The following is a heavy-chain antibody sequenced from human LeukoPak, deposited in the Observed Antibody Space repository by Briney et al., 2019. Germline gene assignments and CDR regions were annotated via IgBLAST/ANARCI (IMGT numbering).Heavy chain of an antibody. CDR1: GYIFSNYG. J-gene: IGHJ5*02. Sequence: ASVKVSCKASGYIFSNYGITWVRQAPGHGLEWMGWISGHSGNTNYAQKFQDRAIMTTDTSTSTAYMELRSLRFDDTAVYYCARDFAWGSGGAPIDDNWLDPWGQGILVAVSS. CDR2: ISGHSGNT. CDR3: ARDFAWGSGGAPIDDNWLDP. D-gene: IGHD7-27*01. V-gene: IGHV1-18*01.